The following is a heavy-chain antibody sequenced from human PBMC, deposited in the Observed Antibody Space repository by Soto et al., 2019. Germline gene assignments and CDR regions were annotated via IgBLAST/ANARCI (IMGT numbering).Heavy chain of an antibody. D-gene: IGHD6-13*01. CDR3: AREGVAAAGAPHFDY. V-gene: IGHV1-2*04. CDR2: INPNSGGT. J-gene: IGHJ4*02. Sequence: QVQLVQSGAEVKKPGASVKVSCKASGYTFTGYYMHWVRRAPGQGLEWMGWINPNSGGTNYAQKFQGWVTMTRDTSISTAYMELSRLRSDDTAVYYCAREGVAAAGAPHFDYWGQGTLVTVSS. CDR1: GYTFTGYY.